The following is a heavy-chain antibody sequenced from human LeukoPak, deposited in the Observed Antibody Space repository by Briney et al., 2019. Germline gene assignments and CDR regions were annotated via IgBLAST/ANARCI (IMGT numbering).Heavy chain of an antibody. J-gene: IGHJ3*02. CDR2: ISPNSGGT. V-gene: IGHV1-2*02. Sequence: ASVKVSCKASGYTFTGYYMHWVRQAPGQGLEWMGWISPNSGGTNYAQKFQGRVTMTRDTSISTAYMELSRLRSDDTAVYYCARTIFGSPDAFDIWGQGTMVTVSS. D-gene: IGHD3-3*01. CDR1: GYTFTGYY. CDR3: ARTIFGSPDAFDI.